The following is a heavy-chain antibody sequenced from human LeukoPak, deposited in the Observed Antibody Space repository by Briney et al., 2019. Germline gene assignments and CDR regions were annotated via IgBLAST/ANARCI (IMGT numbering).Heavy chain of an antibody. V-gene: IGHV5-51*01. CDR3: ARRRYCSSTSCKGVHHWFDP. D-gene: IGHD2-2*01. J-gene: IGHJ5*02. CDR2: IYPGDSDT. Sequence: GESLKISCKGSGYSFTSYCIGWVRQMPGKGLEWMGIIYPGDSDTRYSPSFQGQVTISADKSISTAYLQWSSLKASDTAMYYCARRRYCSSTSCKGVHHWFDPWGQGTLVTVSS. CDR1: GYSFTSYC.